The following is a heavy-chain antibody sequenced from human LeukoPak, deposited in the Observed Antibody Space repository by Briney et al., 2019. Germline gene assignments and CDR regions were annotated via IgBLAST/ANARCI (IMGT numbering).Heavy chain of an antibody. J-gene: IGHJ4*02. CDR3: ARLRYCSGGSCYIFDY. CDR1: GGSISSYY. V-gene: IGHV4-59*08. Sequence: SETLSLTCTVSGGSISSYYWSWIRQPPGKGLEWIGYIYYSGSTNYNPSLKSRITISVATSKNQFSLKLSSVTAADTAVYYCARLRYCSGGSCYIFDYWGQGTLVTVSS. CDR2: IYYSGST. D-gene: IGHD2-15*01.